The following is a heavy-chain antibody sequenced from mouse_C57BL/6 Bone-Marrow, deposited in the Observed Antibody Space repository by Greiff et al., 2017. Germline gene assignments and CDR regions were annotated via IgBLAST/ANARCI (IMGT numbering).Heavy chain of an antibody. CDR3: ARGPYYYGPFDY. CDR2: IHPNSGST. D-gene: IGHD1-1*01. CDR1: GYTFTSYW. J-gene: IGHJ2*01. V-gene: IGHV1-64*01. Sequence: QVQLQQPGAELVKPGASVKLSCKASGYTFTSYWMHWVKQRPGQGLEWIGMIHPNSGSTNYNEKFKSKATLTVDKSSSTAYMQLSSLTSEDSAVDYCARGPYYYGPFDYWGQGTTLTVSS.